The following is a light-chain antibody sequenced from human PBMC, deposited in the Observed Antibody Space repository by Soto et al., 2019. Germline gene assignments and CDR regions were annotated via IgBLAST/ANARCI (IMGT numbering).Light chain of an antibody. V-gene: IGKV3-20*01. Sequence: EIVLTQSPGTLSVSPGERATLSCRASQSVSSSYLAWYQQKRGQAPRLLIYGASSRATGIPDRFSGSGSGTDFTLTITRLEPEEFAVYYCQQYRRSSITFGQGTRLEIK. CDR2: GAS. CDR1: QSVSSSY. CDR3: QQYRRSSIT. J-gene: IGKJ5*01.